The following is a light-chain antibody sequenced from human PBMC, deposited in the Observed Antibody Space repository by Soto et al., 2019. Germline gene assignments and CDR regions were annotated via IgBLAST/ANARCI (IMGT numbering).Light chain of an antibody. V-gene: IGKV1-5*03. CDR2: KAS. CDR3: QQYNDHWT. CDR1: QSISSW. J-gene: IGKJ1*01. Sequence: DIQMTQSPSTLSASVGARVTITCRASQSISSWLAWYQQKPGTAPKLLIYKASTLERGVPSRFSGSGSGTEFTLIISRLQPDDSATYYCQQYNDHWTFGQGTKVEIK.